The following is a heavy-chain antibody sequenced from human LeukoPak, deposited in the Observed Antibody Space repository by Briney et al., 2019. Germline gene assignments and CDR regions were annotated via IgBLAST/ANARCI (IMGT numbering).Heavy chain of an antibody. J-gene: IGHJ4*02. CDR1: GGSISSSSYY. V-gene: IGHV3-23*01. Sequence: ETLSLTCTVSGGSISSSSYYWGWIRQPPGKGLEWVSAISGSGGSTYYADSVKGRFTISRDNSKNTLYLQMNSLRAEDTAVYYCAKGDGGQWLVAADYWGQGTLVTVSS. CDR2: ISGSGGST. CDR3: AKGDGGQWLVAADY. D-gene: IGHD6-19*01.